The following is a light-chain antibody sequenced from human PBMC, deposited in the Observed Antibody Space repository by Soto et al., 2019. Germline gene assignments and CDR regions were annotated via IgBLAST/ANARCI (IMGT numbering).Light chain of an antibody. CDR1: SSDIGGYDY. Sequence: QSALTQPASVSGSPGQSITLSCTGTSSDIGGYDYVSWYQRHPGKAPKLIIYDVNNRPSGVSNRFSGSKSGNTASLTISGLHAEDEAAYYCTSYASGSSHVVFGGGTKLTVL. V-gene: IGLV2-14*01. J-gene: IGLJ2*01. CDR3: TSYASGSSHVV. CDR2: DVN.